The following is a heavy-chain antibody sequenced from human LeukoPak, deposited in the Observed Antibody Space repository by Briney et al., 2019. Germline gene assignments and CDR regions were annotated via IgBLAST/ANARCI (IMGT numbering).Heavy chain of an antibody. J-gene: IGHJ4*02. D-gene: IGHD4-23*01. CDR2: IKQDGSEK. CDR1: GLTFSSYW. V-gene: IGHV3-7*01. CDR3: ASGGATFDY. Sequence: PGGSLRLSCAAFGLTFSSYWMSWVRQAPGKGLEWVANIKQDGSEKYYVDSVKGRFTISRDNAKNSLYLQMNSLRAEDTAVYFCASGGATFDYWGQGSLVTVSS.